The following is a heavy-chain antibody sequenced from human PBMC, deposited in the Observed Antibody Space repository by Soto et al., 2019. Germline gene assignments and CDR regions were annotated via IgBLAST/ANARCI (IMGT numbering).Heavy chain of an antibody. J-gene: IGHJ4*01. V-gene: IGHV5-51*01. Sequence: ESLKISCKGSGYSFTTYWIAWVRQMPGKGLEWVGIIYPGDSDTRYSPSFEGHVTISVDKSISTAFLQWNSLKASDNAIYYCARHSTSAPKDYWGQGTLVTVSS. CDR1: GYSFTTYW. CDR3: ARHSTSAPKDY. D-gene: IGHD3-10*01. CDR2: IYPGDSDT.